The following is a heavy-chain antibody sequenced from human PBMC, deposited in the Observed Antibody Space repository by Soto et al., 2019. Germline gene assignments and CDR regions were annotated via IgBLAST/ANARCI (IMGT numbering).Heavy chain of an antibody. Sequence: QVQLQESGPGLVKPSETLSLTCTVSGGPISSYYWSWIRQPPGKGLEWIGDIYYSGSTNYNPSLKSRVTLSVDTSKTQFALKLSSVTAADTAVYYCARRYGASFDYWGQGTLVTVSS. J-gene: IGHJ4*02. CDR3: ARRYGASFDY. CDR1: GGPISSYY. V-gene: IGHV4-59*01. D-gene: IGHD4-17*01. CDR2: IYYSGST.